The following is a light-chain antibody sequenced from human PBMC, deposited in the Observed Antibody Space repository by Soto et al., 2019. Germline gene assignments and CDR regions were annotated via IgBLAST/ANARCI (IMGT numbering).Light chain of an antibody. CDR2: GAS. CDR3: QQYSSSRT. J-gene: IGKJ1*01. Sequence: EIVMTQSPATLSVSPGERATLSCRASQSVSSNLAWYQQKPGQAPRLLIYGASTRATGIPARFSGSGSETEFTLTITRLEPEDFAMYYCQQYSSSRTFGQGTKVDIK. CDR1: QSVSSN. V-gene: IGKV3-15*01.